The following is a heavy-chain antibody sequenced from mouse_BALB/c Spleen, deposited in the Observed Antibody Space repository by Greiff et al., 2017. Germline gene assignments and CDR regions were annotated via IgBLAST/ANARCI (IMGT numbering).Heavy chain of an antibody. CDR2: ISNGGGST. D-gene: IGHD2-4*01. J-gene: IGHJ4*01. Sequence: DVMLVESGGGLVQPGGSLKLSCAASGFTFSSYTMSWVRQTPEKRLEWVAYISNGGGSTYYPDTVKGRFTISRDNAKNTLYLQMSSLKSEDTAMYYCARPDYDGAMDYWGQGTSVTVSS. CDR3: ARPDYDGAMDY. V-gene: IGHV5-12-2*01. CDR1: GFTFSSYT.